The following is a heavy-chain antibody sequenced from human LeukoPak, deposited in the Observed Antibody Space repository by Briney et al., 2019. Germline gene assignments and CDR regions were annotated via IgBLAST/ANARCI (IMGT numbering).Heavy chain of an antibody. Sequence: GGSLRLSCAASGFTFSSFAMSWVRQAPGKGLEWASSFSGGRATTYYADSVKGRFTISRDNSKSTLYLQMNSLRAEDTAVYYCAKPVIPYDSSGYFHFDYWGQGTLVTVSS. V-gene: IGHV3-23*01. J-gene: IGHJ4*02. CDR1: GFTFSSFA. D-gene: IGHD3-22*01. CDR2: FSGGRATT. CDR3: AKPVIPYDSSGYFHFDY.